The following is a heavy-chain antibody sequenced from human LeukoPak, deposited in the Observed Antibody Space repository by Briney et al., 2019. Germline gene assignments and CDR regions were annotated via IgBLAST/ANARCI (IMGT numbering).Heavy chain of an antibody. CDR3: AKERNSYYYYGMDV. D-gene: IGHD4-23*01. V-gene: IGHV3-30*18. Sequence: PGGSLRLSCAASGFAFSSYGMRWVRQAPGKGLEWVAVISYGGSNKYYADSVKGRFTISRDNSKNTLYLQMNSLRAEDTAVYYCAKERNSYYYYGMDVWGQGTTVTVSS. J-gene: IGHJ6*02. CDR2: ISYGGSNK. CDR1: GFAFSSYG.